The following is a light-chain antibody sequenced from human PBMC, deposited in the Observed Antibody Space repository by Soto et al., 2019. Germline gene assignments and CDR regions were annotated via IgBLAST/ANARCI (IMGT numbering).Light chain of an antibody. CDR1: SSNIRSNT. CDR2: RSD. Sequence: QSVLTQLPSASGTPGQRVTISCSGSSSNIRSNTVNWYQQLPGTAPRLLMYRSDQRPSGVPDRFSGSKSGTSASLAISGLQSEDEADYYCAAWDDSLNGRVFGTGTKVTVL. J-gene: IGLJ1*01. V-gene: IGLV1-44*01. CDR3: AAWDDSLNGRV.